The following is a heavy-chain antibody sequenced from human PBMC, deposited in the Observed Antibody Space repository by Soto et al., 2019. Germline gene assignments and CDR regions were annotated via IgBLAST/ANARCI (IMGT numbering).Heavy chain of an antibody. V-gene: IGHV4-59*01. CDR2: IYYSGST. CDR1: GGSTSSYY. J-gene: IGHJ5*02. Sequence: SETLSLTCTVSGGSTSSYYWSWIRQPPGKGLEWIGYIYYSGSTNYNPSLKSRVTISVDTSKNQFSLKLSSVTAADTAVYYCARDLRDGVITRFDPWGQGTLVTVSS. CDR3: ARDLRDGVITRFDP. D-gene: IGHD3-22*01.